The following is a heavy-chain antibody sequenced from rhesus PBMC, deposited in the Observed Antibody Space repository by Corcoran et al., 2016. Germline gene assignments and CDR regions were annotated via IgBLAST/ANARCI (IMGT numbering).Heavy chain of an antibody. V-gene: IGHV4-165*01. CDR3: ARDRPQYSSGWSTVDY. D-gene: IGHD6S26*01. CDR1: GGSISGYW. Sequence: QLQLQESGPGLVKPSETLSLTCAVSGGSISGYWWRWIPPPPGEGLEWIGRIDSSGSTTDNPSLKSRVTISRDTSKNQFSLKLSSVTAADTAVYYCARDRPQYSSGWSTVDYWGQGVLVTVSS. CDR2: IDSSGST. J-gene: IGHJ4*01.